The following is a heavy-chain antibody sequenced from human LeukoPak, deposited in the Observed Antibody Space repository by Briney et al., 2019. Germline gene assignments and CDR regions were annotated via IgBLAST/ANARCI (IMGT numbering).Heavy chain of an antibody. CDR2: INAGNGNT. CDR3: VSDSSGWYGGD. Sequence: VASVKVSCKASGYTFTGYAMHWVRQAPGQRLEWMGWINAGNGNTKYSQKFQGRVTITRDTSASTAYMELSSLRSEDTAVYYCVSDSSGWYGGDWGQGTLVTVSS. D-gene: IGHD6-19*01. J-gene: IGHJ4*02. CDR1: GYTFTGYA. V-gene: IGHV1-3*01.